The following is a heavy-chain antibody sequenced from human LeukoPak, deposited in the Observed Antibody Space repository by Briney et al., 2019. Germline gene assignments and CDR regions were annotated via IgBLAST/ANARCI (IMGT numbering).Heavy chain of an antibody. Sequence: SETLSLTCTVSGGSISSYYGSWIRQPPGKGLEWIGYIYYSGSTNYNPSLKSRVTIPVDTSKNQFSLKPSSVTAVDTTVYYCAREPLCSGGSCTIDPWGQGTLVTVSS. CDR3: AREPLCSGGSCTIDP. CDR2: IYYSGST. D-gene: IGHD2-15*01. J-gene: IGHJ5*02. V-gene: IGHV4-59*01. CDR1: GGSISSYY.